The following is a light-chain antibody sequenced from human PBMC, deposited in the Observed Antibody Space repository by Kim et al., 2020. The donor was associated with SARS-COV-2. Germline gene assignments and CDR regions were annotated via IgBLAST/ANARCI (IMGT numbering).Light chain of an antibody. CDR2: DNN. V-gene: IGLV1-51*01. CDR3: GAWDGSLSAGV. J-gene: IGLJ3*02. Sequence: QSVLTQPPSVSAAPGQKVTISCSGSSSNIGNNYVSWYQQLPGTAPKLLIYDNNMRPSGIPDRFSGSKSGASATLGITGVQTGDEADYYCGAWDGSLSAGVFGGGTQLTVL. CDR1: SSNIGNNY.